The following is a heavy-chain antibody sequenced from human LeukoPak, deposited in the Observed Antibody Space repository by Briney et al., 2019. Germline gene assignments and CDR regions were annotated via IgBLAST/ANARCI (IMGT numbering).Heavy chain of an antibody. CDR2: ISGSGGST. Sequence: PGGSLRLSCAASGFTFSSYAMSWVRQAPGKGLEWVSAISGSGGSTYYADSVKGRFTISRDNSKNTLYLQMNNLRAEDTAVYYCAKDYVGDGYNPPLDYWGQGTLVTVST. D-gene: IGHD5-24*01. V-gene: IGHV3-23*01. CDR1: GFTFSSYA. CDR3: AKDYVGDGYNPPLDY. J-gene: IGHJ4*02.